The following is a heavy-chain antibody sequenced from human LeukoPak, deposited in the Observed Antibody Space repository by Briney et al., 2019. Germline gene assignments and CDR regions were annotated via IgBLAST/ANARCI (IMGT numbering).Heavy chain of an antibody. V-gene: IGHV4-39*07. CDR2: IYSSGST. J-gene: IGHJ3*02. CDR3: ARGVYCSGGSCDALDI. D-gene: IGHD2-15*01. CDR1: GGSISSSSYY. Sequence: PSETLSLTCTVSGGSISSSSYYWGWIRQPPGKGLEWIGSIYSSGSTHYNPSLKSRVIISLDTSKNQFSLKLSSVTAADTAVYYCARGVYCSGGSCDALDIWGQGTMVTVSS.